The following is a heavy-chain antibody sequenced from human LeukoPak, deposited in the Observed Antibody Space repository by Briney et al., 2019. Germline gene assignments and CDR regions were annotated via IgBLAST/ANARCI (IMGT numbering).Heavy chain of an antibody. CDR2: IYTSGST. Sequence: SETLSLTCTVSGGSISSYYWSWIRQPAGKGLEWIGRIYTSGSTNYNPSLKSRVTISVDTSKNQFSLKLSSVTAADTAVYYCARAREVVGAPSQYFQHWGQGTLVTVSS. J-gene: IGHJ1*01. CDR1: GGSISSYY. CDR3: ARAREVVGAPSQYFQH. D-gene: IGHD1-26*01. V-gene: IGHV4-4*07.